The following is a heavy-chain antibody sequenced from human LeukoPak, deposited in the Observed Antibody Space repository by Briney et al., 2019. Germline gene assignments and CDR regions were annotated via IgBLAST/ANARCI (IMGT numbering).Heavy chain of an antibody. CDR2: GDYSGST. Sequence: SVPLYLTCTVSGGSISSGDYYSSWMRHPPAKPLGSIGNGDYSGSTYYNPSLKSRVTISVDTSKSQFSLKLSSVTAADTAVYYCAREGYDSSYYYYLDYWGQGTLVTVSS. CDR1: GGSISSGDYY. V-gene: IGHV4-30-4*01. J-gene: IGHJ4*02. CDR3: AREGYDSSYYYYLDY. D-gene: IGHD3-22*01.